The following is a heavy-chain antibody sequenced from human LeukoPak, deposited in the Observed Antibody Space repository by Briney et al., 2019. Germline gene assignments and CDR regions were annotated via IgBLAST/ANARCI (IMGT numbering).Heavy chain of an antibody. CDR3: ARVAGTAMPIDY. J-gene: IGHJ4*02. CDR1: GYTFTGYY. Sequence: GAPVKVSCKASGYTFTGYYMHWVRQAPGQGLEWMGRINPNSGGTNYAQKFQGRVTMTRDTSISTAYMELSRLRSDDTAVYYCARVAGTAMPIDYWDQGTLVTVSS. D-gene: IGHD5-18*01. CDR2: INPNSGGT. V-gene: IGHV1-2*06.